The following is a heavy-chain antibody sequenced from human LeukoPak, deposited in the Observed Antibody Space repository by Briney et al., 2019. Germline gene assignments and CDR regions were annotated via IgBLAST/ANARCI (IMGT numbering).Heavy chain of an antibody. V-gene: IGHV3-30*03. Sequence: PGRSLRLSCAASGFTFSSYSMHWVRQAPGKGLEWVAVISYDGSNKYYADSVKGRFTISRDNSKNTLYLQMNSLRAEDTAVYYCARDSGYYDSSGYYYGDFDYWGQGTLVAVSS. J-gene: IGHJ4*02. CDR3: ARDSGYYDSSGYYYGDFDY. CDR2: ISYDGSNK. D-gene: IGHD3-22*01. CDR1: GFTFSSYS.